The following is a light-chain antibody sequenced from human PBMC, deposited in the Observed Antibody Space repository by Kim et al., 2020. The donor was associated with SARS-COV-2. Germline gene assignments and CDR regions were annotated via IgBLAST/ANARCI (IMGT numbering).Light chain of an antibody. Sequence: SSELTQDSAVSVALGQTVRITCQGDSLRSYYATWYQQKPGQAPILVIYGKNNRPSGIPDRFSGSSSGNTASLTITGTQADDEADYYCNSRNSNDNVVFGGGTKLTVL. V-gene: IGLV3-19*01. CDR1: SLRSYY. J-gene: IGLJ2*01. CDR3: NSRNSNDNVV. CDR2: GKN.